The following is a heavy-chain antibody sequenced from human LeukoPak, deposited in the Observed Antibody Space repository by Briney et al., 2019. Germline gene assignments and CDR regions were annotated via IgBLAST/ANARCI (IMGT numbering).Heavy chain of an antibody. CDR1: GYSISSGYY. Sequence: SETLSLTCTVSGYSISSGYYWSWIRQPPGKGLEWIGYIYYSGSTNYNPSLKSRVTISVDTSKNQFSLKLSSVTAADTAVYYCARVAGYYYDSSGYYPFDYWGQGTLVTVSS. D-gene: IGHD3-22*01. CDR2: IYYSGST. V-gene: IGHV4-61*01. J-gene: IGHJ4*02. CDR3: ARVAGYYYDSSGYYPFDY.